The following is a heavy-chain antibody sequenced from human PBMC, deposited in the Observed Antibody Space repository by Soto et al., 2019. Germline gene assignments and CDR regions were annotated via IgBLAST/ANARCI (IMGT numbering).Heavy chain of an antibody. V-gene: IGHV3-66*01. J-gene: IGHJ6*02. Sequence: EVQLVQSGGGSVQPGGSLRLSCAASGFTVSSNYMGWVRQAPGKGLEWVSVVYSGGSRYYAGSVKGRFTISRDNSKNTLYLQTNSLRAEDTAVYFCARARQLNDYYYSAMDVWGQGTTVTVSS. CDR2: VYSGGSR. CDR1: GFTVSSNY. D-gene: IGHD6-13*01. CDR3: ARARQLNDYYYSAMDV.